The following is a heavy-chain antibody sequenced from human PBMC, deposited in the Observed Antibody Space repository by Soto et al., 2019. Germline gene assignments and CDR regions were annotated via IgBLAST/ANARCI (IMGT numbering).Heavy chain of an antibody. J-gene: IGHJ6*02. D-gene: IGHD6-19*01. CDR3: ASPRWLAGNYYGMDV. Sequence: GASVKVSCKASGYTFTSYAMHWVRQAPGQRLEWMGWINAGNGNTKYSQKFQGRVTITRDTSASTAYMELSSLRSEDTAVYYCASPRWLAGNYYGMDVWGQGTTVTVSS. CDR2: INAGNGNT. CDR1: GYTFTSYA. V-gene: IGHV1-3*01.